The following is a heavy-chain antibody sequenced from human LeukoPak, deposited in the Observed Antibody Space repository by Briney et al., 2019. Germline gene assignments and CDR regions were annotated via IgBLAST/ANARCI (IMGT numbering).Heavy chain of an antibody. CDR1: GFIFSNYA. D-gene: IGHD3-16*01. V-gene: IGHV3-23*01. CDR3: AKAPGGIVAY. J-gene: IGHJ4*02. CDR2: ISGSGGST. Sequence: GGSLRLSCAASGFIFSNYAMSRVRQAPGKGLEWVSAISGSGGSTFYADSVQGRFTISRDNSKNTLYLQMNSLRAEDTAVYYCAKAPGGIVAYWGQGTLVTVSS.